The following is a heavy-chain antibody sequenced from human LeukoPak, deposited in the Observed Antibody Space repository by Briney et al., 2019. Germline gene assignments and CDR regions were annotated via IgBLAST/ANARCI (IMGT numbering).Heavy chain of an antibody. CDR1: GLTFSKYS. D-gene: IGHD2-2*01. CDR2: IDTSSTTM. Sequence: PGGSLRLSCAASGLTFSKYSMTWVRQAPGKGLEWVSFIDTSSTTMYYTDSVKGRFTISRDNSKNTLYLQMNSLRAEDTAVYYCASQRVVVPAAIFDYWGQGTLVTVSS. CDR3: ASQRVVVPAAIFDY. J-gene: IGHJ4*02. V-gene: IGHV3-48*01.